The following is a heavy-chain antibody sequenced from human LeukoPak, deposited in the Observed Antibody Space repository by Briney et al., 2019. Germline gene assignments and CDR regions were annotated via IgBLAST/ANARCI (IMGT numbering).Heavy chain of an antibody. CDR2: IYSGGST. CDR3: ARVKVTYVVGAYDY. V-gene: IGHV3-66*01. D-gene: IGHD1-26*01. J-gene: IGHJ4*02. Sequence: GGSLRLSCAASGFSFSSYSMNWVRQAPGKGLEWVSVIYSGGSTYYADSVKGRFTISRDNSKNTLYLQMNSLRAEDTAVYYCARVKVTYVVGAYDYWGQGTLVTVSS. CDR1: GFSFSSYS.